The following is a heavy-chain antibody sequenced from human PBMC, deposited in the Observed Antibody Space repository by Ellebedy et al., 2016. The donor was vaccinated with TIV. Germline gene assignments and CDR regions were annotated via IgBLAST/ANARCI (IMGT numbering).Heavy chain of an antibody. CDR3: ARHFNSGTYPLDY. V-gene: IGHV4-59*08. Sequence: SETLSLXXTVSGGSISNYYWSWFRQPPGKRLEWIAYIYYNGNTNYNPSLKSRVTISVATSENQFSLRLTSVTAADTAVYYCARHFNSGTYPLDYWGPGTLVTVSS. CDR2: IYYNGNT. CDR1: GGSISNYY. D-gene: IGHD3-10*01. J-gene: IGHJ4*02.